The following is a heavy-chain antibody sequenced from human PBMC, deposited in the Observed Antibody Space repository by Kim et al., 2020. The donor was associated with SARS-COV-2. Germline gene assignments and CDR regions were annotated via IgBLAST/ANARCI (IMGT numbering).Heavy chain of an antibody. CDR3: ARVLAGYSSGWYEDY. Sequence: SETLSLTCTVSGGSISTYYWSWIRQPPGKGLEWIGYIYYSGSTNYNPSRKSRVTISVDTSKNQFSLKLSSVTAADTAVYYCARVLAGYSSGWYEDYWGQGTLVTVSS. CDR2: IYYSGST. CDR1: GGSISTYY. V-gene: IGHV4-59*01. J-gene: IGHJ4*02. D-gene: IGHD6-19*01.